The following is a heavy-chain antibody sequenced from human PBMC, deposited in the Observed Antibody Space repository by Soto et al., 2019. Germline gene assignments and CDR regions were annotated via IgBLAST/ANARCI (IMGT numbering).Heavy chain of an antibody. CDR1: GGSFSGYY. V-gene: IGHV4-34*01. CDR2: INHSGST. CDR3: ARGVYDYVWRSYRSSSRSSWFDP. Sequence: SETLSLTCAVYGGSFSGYYWSWIRQPPGKGLEWIGEINHSGSTNYNPSLKSRVTISVDTSKNQFSLKLSSVTAADTAVYYCARGVYDYVWRSYRSSSRSSWFDPWGQGTLVTVSS. D-gene: IGHD3-16*02. J-gene: IGHJ5*02.